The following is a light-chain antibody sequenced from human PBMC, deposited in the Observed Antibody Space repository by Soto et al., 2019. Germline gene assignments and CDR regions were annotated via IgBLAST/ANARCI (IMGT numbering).Light chain of an antibody. CDR3: QQSYSTPIT. Sequence: IHLTQSPSSLSASVGDRVTISCRASQGINYYLAWYQQKPGQAPKLLIYGTSTLQSGVPSRFSGSGSGTDFTLTISSLQPEDFATYYCQQSYSTPITFGQGTRLEIK. CDR2: GTS. J-gene: IGKJ5*01. V-gene: IGKV1-39*01. CDR1: QGINYY.